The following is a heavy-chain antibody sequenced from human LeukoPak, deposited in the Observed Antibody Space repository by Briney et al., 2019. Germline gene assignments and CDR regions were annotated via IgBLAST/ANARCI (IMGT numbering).Heavy chain of an antibody. D-gene: IGHD4-17*01. CDR3: ARAPADPIDYGDYVLDP. V-gene: IGHV4-59*01. CDR1: GGSISSYY. CDR2: IYYSGST. Sequence: SETLSLTCTVSGGSISSYYWSWIRQPPGKGLEWIGYIYYSGSTNYNPSLKSRVTISVDTSKNQFSLKLSSVTAADTAVYYCARAPADPIDYGDYVLDPWGQGTLVTVSS. J-gene: IGHJ5*02.